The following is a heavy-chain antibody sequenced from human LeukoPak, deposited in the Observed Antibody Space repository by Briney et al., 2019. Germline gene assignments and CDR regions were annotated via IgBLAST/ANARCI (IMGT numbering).Heavy chain of an antibody. V-gene: IGHV3-66*01. J-gene: IGHJ4*02. CDR1: GFSVTSNH. CDR2: IYTGGTT. Sequence: GGALRLSCAASGFSVTSNHMNWVRQAPGKGLEWVSIIYTGGTTHYADSLNDRFTISRDDSINTLYLQMNSLRAEDTAVYYCARDSSSYYFDYWGQGTLVTVSS. CDR3: ARDSSSYYFDY. D-gene: IGHD6-6*01.